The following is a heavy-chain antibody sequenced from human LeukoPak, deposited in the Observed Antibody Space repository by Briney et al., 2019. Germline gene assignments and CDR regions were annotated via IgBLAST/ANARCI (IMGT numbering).Heavy chain of an antibody. CDR3: ARPYTYCGGDCPFDY. CDR2: INPNSGGT. CDR1: GGTFSSYA. J-gene: IGHJ4*02. V-gene: IGHV1-2*02. D-gene: IGHD2-21*02. Sequence: GASVKVSCKASGGTFSSYAISWVRQAPGQGLEWMGWINPNSGGTNYAQKFQGRVTMTRDTSISTAYMELSRLRSDDTAVYYCARPYTYCGGDCPFDYWGQGTLVTVSS.